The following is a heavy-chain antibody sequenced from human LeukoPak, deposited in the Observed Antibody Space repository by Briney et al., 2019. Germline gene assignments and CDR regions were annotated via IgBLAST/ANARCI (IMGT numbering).Heavy chain of an antibody. V-gene: IGHV1-18*01. Sequence: ASVKVSCTASGYTFTSYGISWVRQAPGRGLEWMGWISAYNGNTNYAQKLQGRVTMTTDTSTSTAYMQLRSLRSDDTAVYYCARETRSLPYYMDVWGKGTTVTVSS. J-gene: IGHJ6*03. CDR3: ARETRSLPYYMDV. CDR2: ISAYNGNT. CDR1: GYTFTSYG. D-gene: IGHD3-3*01.